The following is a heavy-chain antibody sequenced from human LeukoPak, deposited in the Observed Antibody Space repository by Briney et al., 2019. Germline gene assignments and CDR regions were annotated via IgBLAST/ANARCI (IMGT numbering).Heavy chain of an antibody. CDR3: ARVRGSGCLDF. V-gene: IGHV1-2*02. CDR2: INPSSGDT. CDR1: GYSFTGYN. Sequence: GASVKVSCKASGYSFTGYNMHWVRQAPGQGPEWMGWINPSSGDTNYAQKFQGRVTMTTATSISKAYMEMSRLSSDETAVYYCARVRGSGCLDFWGQGTLVTVSS. D-gene: IGHD6-19*01. J-gene: IGHJ4*02.